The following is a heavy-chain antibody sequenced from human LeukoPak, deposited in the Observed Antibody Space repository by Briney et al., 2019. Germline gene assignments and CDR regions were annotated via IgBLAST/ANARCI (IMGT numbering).Heavy chain of an antibody. CDR2: IYHSGST. Sequence: SETLSPTCAVYGGSFSGYYWSWIRQPPGKGLEWIGSIYHSGSTYYNPSLKSRVTISVDTSKNQFSLKLSSVTAADTAVYYCARALGYCSGGSCLHNWFDPWGQGTLVTVSS. J-gene: IGHJ5*02. CDR1: GGSFSGYY. V-gene: IGHV4-34*01. CDR3: ARALGYCSGGSCLHNWFDP. D-gene: IGHD2-15*01.